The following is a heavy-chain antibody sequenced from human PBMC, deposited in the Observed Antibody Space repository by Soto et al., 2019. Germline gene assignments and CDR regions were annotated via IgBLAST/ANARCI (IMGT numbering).Heavy chain of an antibody. V-gene: IGHV3-33*01. CDR2: IWYDGSND. CDR3: GRAGVANRVDP. CDR1: GYMFSKYG. J-gene: IGHJ5*02. D-gene: IGHD3-3*01. Sequence: QVQLVESGGGVVQPGRSLRLSCEGSGYMFSKYGMNWVRQAPGKGLEWVAIIWYDGSNDFYADSVKGRFTISKDNSKNTVDLQMDSLRVDDKAIYYCGRAGVANRVDPWGQGTLVTVSS.